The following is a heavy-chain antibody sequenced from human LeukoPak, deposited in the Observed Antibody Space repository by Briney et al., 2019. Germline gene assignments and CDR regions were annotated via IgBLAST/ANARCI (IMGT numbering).Heavy chain of an antibody. CDR3: ARGEGYCSSTSCPPDY. CDR2: IYTSGST. Sequence: PSETLSLTCTVSGGSISSGSYYWSWIRQPAGKGLEWIGRIYTSGSTNYNPSLKSRVTISVDTSKNQFSLKLSSVTTADTAVYYCARGEGYCSSTSCPPDYWGQGTLVTVSS. D-gene: IGHD2-2*01. J-gene: IGHJ4*02. CDR1: GGSISSGSYY. V-gene: IGHV4-61*02.